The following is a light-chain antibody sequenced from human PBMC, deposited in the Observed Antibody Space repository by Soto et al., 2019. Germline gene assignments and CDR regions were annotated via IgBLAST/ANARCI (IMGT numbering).Light chain of an antibody. CDR2: DAS. CDR3: HQRSNWPRT. CDR1: QSVSTY. V-gene: IGKV3-11*01. J-gene: IGKJ2*01. Sequence: EIVLTQSPATLSLSPGERATLSCRASQSVSTYLAWYQQRPGQAPRLLIYDASKRATGTPARFSGSGSGTDFTLTISSLEPEDFAVYYCHQRSNWPRTFGQGTKVEIK.